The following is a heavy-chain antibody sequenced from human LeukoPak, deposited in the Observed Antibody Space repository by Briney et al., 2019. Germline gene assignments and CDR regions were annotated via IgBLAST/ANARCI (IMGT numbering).Heavy chain of an antibody. D-gene: IGHD5-18*01. CDR1: GFTFSSYS. J-gene: IGHJ4*02. CDR2: ISSSSSYV. CDR3: ARGQDTAMVPFDY. Sequence: GGSLRLSCAASGFTFSSYSMNWVRQAPGKGLEWVSSISSSSSYVYYADSVKGRFTISRDNAKNSLYLQMNSLRAGDTAVYYCARGQDTAMVPFDYWGQGTLVTVSS. V-gene: IGHV3-21*01.